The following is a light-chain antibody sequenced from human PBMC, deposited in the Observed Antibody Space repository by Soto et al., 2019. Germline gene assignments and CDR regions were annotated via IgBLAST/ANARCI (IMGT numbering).Light chain of an antibody. CDR3: QQYNSYS. CDR2: HAS. Sequence: DIQMTQSPSTLPASLGDRVTLTCRASQSISNCFAWYQRKPGPAPKVLIYHASTLQSGVPSRFSGSGSGTEFTLTISSLQHYDFATYYCQQYNSYSFGQGTKVDIK. V-gene: IGKV1-5*01. CDR1: QSISNC. J-gene: IGKJ1*01.